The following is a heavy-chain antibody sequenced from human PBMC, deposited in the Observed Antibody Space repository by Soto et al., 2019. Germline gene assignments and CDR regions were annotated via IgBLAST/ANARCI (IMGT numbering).Heavy chain of an antibody. J-gene: IGHJ5*02. CDR1: GGSISSSSYY. Sequence: PSETLSLTCTVSGGSISSSSYYWGWIRQPPGKGLEWIGSIYYSGSTYYNPSLKSRVTISVDTSKNQFSLKLSSVTAADTAVYYCASSLGYHWSGYYKNWFDPWGQGTLVTVSS. V-gene: IGHV4-39*01. CDR2: IYYSGST. D-gene: IGHD3-3*01. CDR3: ASSLGYHWSGYYKNWFDP.